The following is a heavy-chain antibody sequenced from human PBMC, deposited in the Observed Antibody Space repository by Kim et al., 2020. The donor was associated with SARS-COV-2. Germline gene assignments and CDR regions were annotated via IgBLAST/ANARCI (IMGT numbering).Heavy chain of an antibody. CDR3: ASDVFAWWVVTSWFDP. CDR2: ISSSGSTI. Sequence: GGSLRLSCAASGFTFSSYEMNWVRQAPGKGLEWVSYISSSGSTIHYADSVKGRFTISRDNAKNSLYLQMNSLRAEDTAVYYCASDVFAWWVVTSWFDPWGQGTLVTVSS. D-gene: IGHD3-10*01. J-gene: IGHJ5*02. V-gene: IGHV3-48*03. CDR1: GFTFSSYE.